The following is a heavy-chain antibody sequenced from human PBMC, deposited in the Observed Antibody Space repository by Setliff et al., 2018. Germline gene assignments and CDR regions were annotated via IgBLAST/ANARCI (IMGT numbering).Heavy chain of an antibody. Sequence: SETLSLTCTVSGGSIRSSSYYWGWIRQPPEPPGKGLEWIGSIYYSGSTFYNPSLKSRVTISVDTSKNQFSLKLTSVTAADTAVYYCARSLGWQLHPSDYWGQGTLVTVSS. D-gene: IGHD2-15*01. V-gene: IGHV4-39*07. J-gene: IGHJ4*02. CDR3: ARSLGWQLHPSDY. CDR1: GGSIRSSSYY. CDR2: IYYSGST.